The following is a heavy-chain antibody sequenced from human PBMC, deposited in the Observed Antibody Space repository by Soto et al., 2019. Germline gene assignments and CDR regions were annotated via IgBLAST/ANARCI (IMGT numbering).Heavy chain of an antibody. J-gene: IGHJ4*02. CDR2: ISGSGGST. Sequence: GGSLRLSCAASGFTFSSYAMSWVRQAPGKGLEWVSAISGSGGSTYYADSVKGRFTISRDNSKNTLYLQMNGLGAEDTAVYYCAKEYFDWPFFDYWGQGTLVTVSS. CDR1: GFTFSSYA. D-gene: IGHD3-9*01. V-gene: IGHV3-23*01. CDR3: AKEYFDWPFFDY.